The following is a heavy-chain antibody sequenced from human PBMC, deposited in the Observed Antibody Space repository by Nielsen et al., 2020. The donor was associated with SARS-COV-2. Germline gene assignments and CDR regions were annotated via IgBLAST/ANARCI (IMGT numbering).Heavy chain of an antibody. CDR2: ISYDGSNK. V-gene: IGHV3-30-3*01. CDR3: ARVQVVVGYFDY. Sequence: SLRLSCAASGFTFSSYAMHWVRQAPGKGLEWVAVISYDGSNKYYADSVKGRFTISRDNSKNTLYLQMNSLRAEDTAVYYCARVQVVVGYFDYWGQGTLVTVSS. J-gene: IGHJ4*02. D-gene: IGHD2-15*01. CDR1: GFTFSSYA.